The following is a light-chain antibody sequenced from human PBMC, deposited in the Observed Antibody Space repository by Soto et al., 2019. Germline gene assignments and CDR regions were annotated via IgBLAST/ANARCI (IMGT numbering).Light chain of an antibody. CDR1: QGVLYMSNNKNN. CDR3: KQYYTTPCT. V-gene: IGKV4-1*01. J-gene: IGKJ1*01. Sequence: DIVMTQSPDSLAVSLGERATINCKSSQGVLYMSNNKNNLAWYQQKPGQPPKLLISWASTRESGVPDRFSGSGYGTDSTLTISSMQAEDVAVYYCKQYYTTPCTFGQGTKVEIK. CDR2: WAS.